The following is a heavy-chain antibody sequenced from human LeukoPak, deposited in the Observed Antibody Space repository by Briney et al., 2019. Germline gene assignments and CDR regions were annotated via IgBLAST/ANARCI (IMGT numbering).Heavy chain of an antibody. CDR2: INHSGST. V-gene: IGHV4-34*01. Sequence: LRLSCAATGFTFSHFGMHWVRQPPGKGLEWIGEINHSGSTNYNPSLKSRVTISVDTSKNQFSLKLSSVTAADTAVYYCARGRLEEVAAAGEKSNDYWGQGTLVTVSS. D-gene: IGHD6-13*01. CDR1: GFTFSHFG. CDR3: ARGRLEEVAAAGEKSNDY. J-gene: IGHJ4*02.